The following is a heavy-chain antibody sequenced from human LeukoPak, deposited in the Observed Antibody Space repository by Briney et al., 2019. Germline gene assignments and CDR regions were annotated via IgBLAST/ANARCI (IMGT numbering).Heavy chain of an antibody. CDR3: ARDRYYGDHTQVDY. D-gene: IGHD4-17*01. V-gene: IGHV3-48*01. CDR1: GFTFSSYS. CDR2: ISGSSKII. J-gene: IGHJ4*02. Sequence: GGSLRLSCAASGFTFSSYSMNWVRQAPGKGLEWISYISGSSKIIHWAESLKGRFTISRDNAKNSLYLQMNSLRAEDTAVYYCARDRYYGDHTQVDYWGQGTLVTVSS.